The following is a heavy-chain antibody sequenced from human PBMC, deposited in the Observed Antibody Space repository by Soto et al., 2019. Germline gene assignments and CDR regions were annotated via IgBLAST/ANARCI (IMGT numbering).Heavy chain of an antibody. CDR2: IDGSGGIT. Sequence: LRLSCAASGFTFGTTDMSWVRQAPGEGLEWVSTIDGSGGITYYADSVKGRFTISRDNSRNTVYLQMNSLRGDDTALYYCVKNSGWFNTWGQGALVNVS. V-gene: IGHV3-23*01. D-gene: IGHD3-10*01. CDR3: VKNSGWFNT. J-gene: IGHJ5*02. CDR1: GFTFGTTD.